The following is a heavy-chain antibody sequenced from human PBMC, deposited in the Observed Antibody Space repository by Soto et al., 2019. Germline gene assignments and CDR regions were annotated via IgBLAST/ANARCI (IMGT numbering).Heavy chain of an antibody. CDR1: GFTFSSYA. D-gene: IGHD3-3*01. V-gene: IGHV3-23*01. Sequence: PGGSLRLSCAASGFTFSSYAMSWVRQAPGKGLEWVSAISGSGGSTYYADSVKGRFTISRDNSKNTLYLQMNSLRAEDTAVYYCAKEDRYYDFWSGQPSAHYWGQGTLVTVSS. J-gene: IGHJ4*02. CDR2: ISGSGGST. CDR3: AKEDRYYDFWSGQPSAHY.